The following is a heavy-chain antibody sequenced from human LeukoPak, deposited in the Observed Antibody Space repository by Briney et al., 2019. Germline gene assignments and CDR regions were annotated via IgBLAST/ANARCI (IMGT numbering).Heavy chain of an antibody. CDR2: ISGSGGST. D-gene: IGHD2-15*01. J-gene: IGHJ4*02. V-gene: IGHV3-23*01. CDR1: GFTFSSYA. Sequence: GGSLRLSCAASGFTFSSYAMSWVRQAPGKGLEWVSGISGSGGSTYYADSVKGRFTISRDNSKNTLYLQMNSLRAEDTAVYYCAKYAGYDCSGGSCSHYFDYWGQGTLVTVSS. CDR3: AKYAGYDCSGGSCSHYFDY.